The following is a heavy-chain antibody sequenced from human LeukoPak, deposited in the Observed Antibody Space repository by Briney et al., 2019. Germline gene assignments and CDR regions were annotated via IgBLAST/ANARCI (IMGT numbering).Heavy chain of an antibody. V-gene: IGHV5-51*01. Sequence: GESLKISCKGSGYSFTSYWIGWVRQMPGKGLEWMGIIYPGDSDTRYSPSFQGQVTNSADKSISTAYLQWSSLKASDTAMYYCARLPSRITMVRGVIRGDWLDPWGQGTLVTVSS. D-gene: IGHD3-10*01. CDR1: GYSFTSYW. CDR3: ARLPSRITMVRGVIRGDWLDP. CDR2: IYPGDSDT. J-gene: IGHJ5*02.